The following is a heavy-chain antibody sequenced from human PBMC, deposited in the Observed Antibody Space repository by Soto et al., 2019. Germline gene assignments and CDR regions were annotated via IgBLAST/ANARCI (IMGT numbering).Heavy chain of an antibody. J-gene: IGHJ5*02. V-gene: IGHV4-34*01. CDR1: GGSFSGYY. CDR2: INHSGST. Sequence: QVQLQQWGAGLLKPSETLSLTCAVYGGSFSGYYWSWIRQPPGKGLEWIGEINHSGSTNYNPSLKSRVTISVDTSKNQFSLKLSSVTAADTAVYYCARAAEITMVRGVIRWFDPWGQGTLVTVSS. CDR3: ARAAEITMVRGVIRWFDP. D-gene: IGHD3-10*01.